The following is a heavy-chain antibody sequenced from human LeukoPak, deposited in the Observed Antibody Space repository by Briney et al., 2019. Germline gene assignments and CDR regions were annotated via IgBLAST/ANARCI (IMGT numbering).Heavy chain of an antibody. Sequence: GASVKVSCKASGYTFTSYAMHWVRQAPGQRLEWMGWINAGNGNTKYSQKFQGRVTITRDTSASTAYMELSSLRSGDTAVYYCARLHRAEFYQGAFDIWGQGTMVTVSS. V-gene: IGHV1-3*01. CDR2: INAGNGNT. CDR3: ARLHRAEFYQGAFDI. CDR1: GYTFTSYA. J-gene: IGHJ3*02. D-gene: IGHD2-2*01.